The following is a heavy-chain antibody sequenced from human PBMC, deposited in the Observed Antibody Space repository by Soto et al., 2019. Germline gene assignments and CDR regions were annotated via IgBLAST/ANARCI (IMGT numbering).Heavy chain of an antibody. CDR1: GFTFSDYY. V-gene: IGHV3-11*01. Sequence: GVSLGLSFAASGFTFSDYYMSWIRQAPGKGLEWVSYISSSGSTIYYADSVKGRFTISRDNAKNTLYLQMNSLRVEDTGTYYCAKGSASARPYYFDTWGQESLVTLCS. D-gene: IGHD6-6*01. CDR3: AKGSASARPYYFDT. CDR2: ISSSGSTI. J-gene: IGHJ4*02.